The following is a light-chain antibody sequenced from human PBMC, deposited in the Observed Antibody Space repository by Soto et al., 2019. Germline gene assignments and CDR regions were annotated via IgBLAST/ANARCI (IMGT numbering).Light chain of an antibody. CDR1: QSVSSY. V-gene: IGKV3-11*01. J-gene: IGKJ5*01. CDR2: DAS. Sequence: EMVLTQSPATLSLSPGERATVSCRASQSVSSYLAWYQQKPGQAPRLLIYDASNRAPGIPARFSGSGSGTDFTLPISSLEPEEFAVYYCQQRSNWPITFGQGTRLEI. CDR3: QQRSNWPIT.